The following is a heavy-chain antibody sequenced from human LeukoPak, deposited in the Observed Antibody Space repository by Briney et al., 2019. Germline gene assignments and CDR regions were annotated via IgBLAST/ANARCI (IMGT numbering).Heavy chain of an antibody. Sequence: GGSLRLSCAASGFTFSSYAMSWVRQAPGKGLEWVSAISGSGGSTYYADSVKGRFTISRDNAKNSLYLQMNSLRAEDTAVYYCARGEAAAGTDYWGQGTLVTVSS. CDR2: ISGSGGST. CDR1: GFTFSSYA. CDR3: ARGEAAAGTDY. J-gene: IGHJ4*02. D-gene: IGHD6-13*01. V-gene: IGHV3-23*01.